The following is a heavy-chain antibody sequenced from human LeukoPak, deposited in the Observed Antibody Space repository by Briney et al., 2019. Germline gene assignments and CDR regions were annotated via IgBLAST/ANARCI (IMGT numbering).Heavy chain of an antibody. CDR1: GDSISSSNW. V-gene: IGHV4-4*02. CDR3: TRSGGWWSLDY. Sequence: PSETLSLTCAVSGDSISSSNWWSWVRQPPGKGLDRIGEISHAGSTKYNPSLKNRVTISKDNSKNQFSLKLNSVTAADTAVYYCTRSGGWWSLDYWGQGALVTVSS. D-gene: IGHD2-8*02. J-gene: IGHJ4*02. CDR2: ISHAGST.